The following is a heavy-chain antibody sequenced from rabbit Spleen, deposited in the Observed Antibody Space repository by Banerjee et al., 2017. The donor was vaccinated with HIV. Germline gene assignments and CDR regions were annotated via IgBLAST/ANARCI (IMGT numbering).Heavy chain of an antibody. Sequence: QEQLVESGGGLVQPEGSLTLTCKASGFSFSDRDVMCWVRQAPGKGLEWIACINAATGKPVYATWAKGRFTISRTPSTTVTLRMTSLTAADRATYFCARDLVGVIGWNFYLWGPGNLVTVS. V-gene: IGHV1S45*01. J-gene: IGHJ4*01. CDR2: INAATGKP. CDR3: ARDLVGVIGWNFYL. CDR1: GFSFSDRDV. D-gene: IGHD1-1*01.